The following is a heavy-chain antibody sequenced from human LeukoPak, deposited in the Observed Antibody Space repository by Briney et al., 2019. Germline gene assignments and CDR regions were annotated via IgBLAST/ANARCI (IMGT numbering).Heavy chain of an antibody. Sequence: GGSLRLSCAASGFTFSDYYMSWIRQAPGKGLEWISYISSSGRTYYHADSVKGRFTITRDNTQNSLYLQMNSLRAEDTAVYYCARQEQQLVLVYYYYYMDVWGKGTTVTVSS. D-gene: IGHD6-13*01. CDR1: GFTFSDYY. CDR2: ISSSGRTY. V-gene: IGHV3-11*04. CDR3: ARQEQQLVLVYYYYYMDV. J-gene: IGHJ6*03.